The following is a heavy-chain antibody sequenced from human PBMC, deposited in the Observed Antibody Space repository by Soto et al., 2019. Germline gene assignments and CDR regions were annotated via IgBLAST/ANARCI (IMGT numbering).Heavy chain of an antibody. CDR3: ARAGPPPYYYYGLDV. Sequence: QVQLVQSGAEVKKPGVSVKVSCKASGYTFSTYGISWVRQAPGQGLDWMGWISSYNGDTNYAQKFQDRVTMTTDTSTSTAYMELRSLTSDDTAVYYCARAGPPPYYYYGLDVWGQGTTVTVSS. V-gene: IGHV1-18*01. J-gene: IGHJ6*02. CDR1: GYTFSTYG. CDR2: ISSYNGDT.